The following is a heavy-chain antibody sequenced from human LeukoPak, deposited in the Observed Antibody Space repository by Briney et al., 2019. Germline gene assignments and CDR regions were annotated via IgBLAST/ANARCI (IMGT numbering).Heavy chain of an antibody. D-gene: IGHD1-26*01. V-gene: IGHV5-51*01. CDR1: GYTFANYW. J-gene: IGHJ4*02. CDR2: IYPGDFDT. CDR3: VRLGAGGDGWELLSMFDY. Sequence: GESLKISCEGSGYTFANYWIGWVRQMPGKGLEWMGIIYPGDFDTRYSPSFQGQVTISVDRSISTAYLQWSSLKASDTAMYFCVRLGAGGDGWELLSMFDYWGQGTLVTVSS.